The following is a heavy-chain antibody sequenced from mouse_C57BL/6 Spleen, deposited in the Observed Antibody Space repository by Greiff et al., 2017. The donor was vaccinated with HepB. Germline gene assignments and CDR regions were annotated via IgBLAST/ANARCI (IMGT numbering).Heavy chain of an antibody. CDR2: IDPETGGT. V-gene: IGHV1-15*01. Sequence: VQLQQSGAELVRPGASVKLSCKASGYTFTDYEMHWVKQTPVHGLEWIGAIDPETGGTAYNQKFKGKAILTADKSSSTAYMELRSLTSEDSAVYYCTSDYCDGSGPWVADWGQGTLVTVSA. D-gene: IGHD1-1*01. CDR1: GYTFTDYE. J-gene: IGHJ3*01. CDR3: TSDYCDGSGPWVAD.